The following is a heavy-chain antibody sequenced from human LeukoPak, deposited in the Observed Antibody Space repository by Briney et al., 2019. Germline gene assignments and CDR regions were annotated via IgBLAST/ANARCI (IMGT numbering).Heavy chain of an antibody. Sequence: CETLPLTCTVPGGSISNYYWSWIRQPAGKGLEWIGHMYISGNTNYNASLKSRVTMSVDASKNQFPLKLPSVTAADTAVYYCARHKAYYFDFWGQGTLVTVSS. CDR1: GGSISNYY. CDR2: MYISGNT. J-gene: IGHJ4*02. CDR3: ARHKAYYFDF. V-gene: IGHV4-4*07.